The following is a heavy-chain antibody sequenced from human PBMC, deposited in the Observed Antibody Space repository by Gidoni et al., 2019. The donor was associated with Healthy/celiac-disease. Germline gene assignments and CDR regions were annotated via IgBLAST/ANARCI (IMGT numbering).Heavy chain of an antibody. Sequence: EVQLVESGGGLVQPGGSLRLPCAASGFTFSSYGMHWVRQAPGKGLVWVSRINSDGSSTSYAESVKGRLTIYRDDAKNTLYLQMNSLRAEDTAVYYCAREYQLPWAFYYYGMDVWGQGTTVTVSS. J-gene: IGHJ6*02. CDR1: GFTFSSYG. CDR2: INSDGSST. CDR3: AREYQLPWAFYYYGMDV. V-gene: IGHV3-74*01. D-gene: IGHD2-2*01.